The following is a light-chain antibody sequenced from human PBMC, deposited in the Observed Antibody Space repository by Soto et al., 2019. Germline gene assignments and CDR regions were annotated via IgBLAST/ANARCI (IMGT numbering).Light chain of an antibody. V-gene: IGKV3-20*01. Sequence: EIGLSLSLGTLSLYPGERATLSCRASQSVSSNYLAWYQQRPGQAPRLLIYDASSRATGVPDRFSGSGSGTDFTLTISRLEPEDFAVYYCHQYGGSPGTLGQRSMADVK. CDR2: DAS. CDR3: HQYGGSPGT. CDR1: QSVSSNY. J-gene: IGKJ1*01.